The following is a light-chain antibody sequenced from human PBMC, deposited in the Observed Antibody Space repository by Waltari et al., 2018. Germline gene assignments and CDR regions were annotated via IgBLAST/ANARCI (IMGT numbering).Light chain of an antibody. V-gene: IGLV1-47*01. CDR1: LSHLGTNY. J-gene: IGLJ3*02. Sequence: QSVLTQPPSASGTPGQRVTISCSGSLSHLGTNYVDWYQQFPGTAPKLLIQRNNQRHSGVPDRVSGSKSGTSASLAISGLRSEDEADYYCASWDDSLSVGVFGGGTKLTVL. CDR3: ASWDDSLSVGV. CDR2: RNN.